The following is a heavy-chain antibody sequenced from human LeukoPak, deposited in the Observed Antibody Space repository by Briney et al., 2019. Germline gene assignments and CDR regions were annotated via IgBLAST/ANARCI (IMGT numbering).Heavy chain of an antibody. V-gene: IGHV4-4*07. CDR3: AREASKYSRSSFDY. D-gene: IGHD6-6*01. J-gene: IGHJ4*02. CDR2: VYPSGTT. CDR1: GGSISSYY. Sequence: PSETLSLTCTVSGGSISSYYWSWIRQPAGKALEWIGRVYPSGTTNYDSSLEIRVTMSVDTSKNHFSLKLSSVTAADTALYYCAREASKYSRSSFDYWGQGTLVTVSS.